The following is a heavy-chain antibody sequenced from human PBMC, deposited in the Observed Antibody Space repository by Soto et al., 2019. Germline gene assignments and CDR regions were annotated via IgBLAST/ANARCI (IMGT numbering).Heavy chain of an antibody. CDR1: GYTFTSYG. CDR2: ISAYNGNT. D-gene: IGHD6-19*01. Sequence: ASVKVSCKASGYTFTSYGISWVRQAPGQGLEWMGWISAYNGNTNYAQKLQGRVTMTTDTSTSTAYMELRSLRSDDTAVYYCARDGKQWLVKPRWFDPWGQGTLVTVSS. J-gene: IGHJ5*02. CDR3: ARDGKQWLVKPRWFDP. V-gene: IGHV1-18*01.